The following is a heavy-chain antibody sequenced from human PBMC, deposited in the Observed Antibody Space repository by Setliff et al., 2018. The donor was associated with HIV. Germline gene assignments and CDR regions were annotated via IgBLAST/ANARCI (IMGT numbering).Heavy chain of an antibody. V-gene: IGHV4-39*01. CDR1: GDSISSSIYY. J-gene: IGHJ6*03. CDR3: ARWGGTASPIDYHYYIDV. D-gene: IGHD3-10*01. Sequence: SETLSLTCTVSGDSISSSIYYWGWVRQPPGKGLEWSGGIYYTGSPFYKPSLKSRVTISVDTSNNQFSLKLSSVTAADTAVYDCARWGGTASPIDYHYYIDVWGKGPPVTVSS. CDR2: IYYTGSP.